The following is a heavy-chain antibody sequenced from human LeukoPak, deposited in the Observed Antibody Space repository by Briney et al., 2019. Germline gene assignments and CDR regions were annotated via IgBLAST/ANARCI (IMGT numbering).Heavy chain of an antibody. CDR2: IYYSGST. Sequence: SETLSLTCTVSGGSISSYYWSWIRQPPGEGLEGVGYIYYSGSTNYNPSLKSRVTISVDTSKNQFSLKLSSVTAADTAVYYCARAGEVEMATIAPLYFDYWGQGTLVTVSS. CDR3: ARAGEVEMATIAPLYFDY. J-gene: IGHJ4*02. D-gene: IGHD5-24*01. CDR1: GGSISSYY. V-gene: IGHV4-59*01.